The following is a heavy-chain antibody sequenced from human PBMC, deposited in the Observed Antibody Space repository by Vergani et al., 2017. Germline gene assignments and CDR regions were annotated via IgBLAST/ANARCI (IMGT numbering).Heavy chain of an antibody. CDR1: GFTFSSYS. J-gene: IGHJ4*02. V-gene: IGHV3-21*01. Sequence: EVQLVESGGGLVKPGGSLRLSCAASGFTFSSYSMNWVRQAPGKGLEWVSSISSSSSYIYYADSVKGRFTISRDNAKNSLYLQMNSLRAEDTAVYYCARDYWRSGWYYGFDYWGQGTLVTVSS. CDR2: ISSSSSYI. CDR3: ARDYWRSGWYYGFDY. D-gene: IGHD4-17*01.